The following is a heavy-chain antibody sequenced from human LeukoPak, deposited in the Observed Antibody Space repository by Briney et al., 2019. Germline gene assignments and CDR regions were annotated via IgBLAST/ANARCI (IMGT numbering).Heavy chain of an antibody. CDR1: GGSISSGSYY. Sequence: SETLSLTCTVSGGSISSGSYYWSWIRQPAGKGLEWIGRIYTSGSTNYNPSLKSRVTISVDTSKNQFSLKLSSVTAAVTAVYYCAREGIAVAEDWFDPWGQGTLVTVSS. V-gene: IGHV4-61*02. J-gene: IGHJ5*02. D-gene: IGHD6-19*01. CDR3: AREGIAVAEDWFDP. CDR2: IYTSGST.